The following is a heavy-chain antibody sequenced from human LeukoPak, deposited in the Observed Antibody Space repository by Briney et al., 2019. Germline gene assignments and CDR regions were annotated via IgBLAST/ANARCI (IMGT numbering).Heavy chain of an antibody. CDR2: ISGSGGTT. J-gene: IGHJ5*01. D-gene: IGHD6-13*01. V-gene: IGHV3-23*01. Sequence: GGSLRLSCAASGFTFSSYAMRWVRQAPGNGLEWVSGISGSGGTTYYADSVKGRFTISRDNSKDTLFLQMNSLRGGDTAVYYCTKDSAAYSNSLNFESWGQGTLATVS. CDR3: TKDSAAYSNSLNFES. CDR1: GFTFSSYA.